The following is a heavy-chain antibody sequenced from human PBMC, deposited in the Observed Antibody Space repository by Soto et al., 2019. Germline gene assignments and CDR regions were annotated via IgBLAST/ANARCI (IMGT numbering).Heavy chain of an antibody. D-gene: IGHD1-26*01. CDR1: GFTFDDYA. J-gene: IGHJ5*02. V-gene: IGHV3-9*01. CDR3: AKDMASDSGRPPGWFDP. CDR2: ISWNSGSI. Sequence: EMQLVESGGGLVQPGRSLRLSCAASGFTFDDYAMHWVRQVPGKGLEWVAGISWNSGSIAYADSVKGRFTISRDNVKNSLYLQMNSLRVEDTALYYCAKDMASDSGRPPGWFDPWGQGTLVTVSS.